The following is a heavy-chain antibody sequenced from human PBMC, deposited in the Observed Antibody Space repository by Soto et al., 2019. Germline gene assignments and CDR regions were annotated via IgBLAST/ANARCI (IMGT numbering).Heavy chain of an antibody. J-gene: IGHJ5*02. V-gene: IGHV4-30-2*01. CDR1: GGSISSGGYS. CDR2: IYHSGST. Sequence: PSETLSLTCAVSGGSISSGGYSWSWIRQPPGKGLEWIGYIYHSGSTYYNPSLKSRVTISVDRSKNQFSLKLSSVTAADTAVYYCAREQHHSAGGWYQYWFDPWGQGTLVTVSS. CDR3: AREQHHSAGGWYQYWFDP. D-gene: IGHD6-19*01.